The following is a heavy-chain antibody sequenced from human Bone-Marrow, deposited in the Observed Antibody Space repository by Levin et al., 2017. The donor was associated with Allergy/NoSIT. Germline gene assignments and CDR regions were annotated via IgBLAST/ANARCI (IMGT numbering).Heavy chain of an antibody. CDR2: ISYDGSNK. Sequence: GGSLRLSCAASGFTFSSYGMHWVRQAPGKGLEWVAGISYDGSNKYYADSVKGRFTISRDNSKNTLYLQMNSLRAEDTAVYYCAKHGGGYSEGLDYWGQGTLVTVSS. CDR3: AKHGGGYSEGLDY. CDR1: GFTFSSYG. D-gene: IGHD3-16*01. V-gene: IGHV3-30*18. J-gene: IGHJ4*02.